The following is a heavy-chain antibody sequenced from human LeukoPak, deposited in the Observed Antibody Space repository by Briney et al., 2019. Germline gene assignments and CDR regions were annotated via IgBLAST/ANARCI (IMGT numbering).Heavy chain of an antibody. Sequence: PGGSLRLSCAASGFTFSSYAMSWVRQAPGKGLEWVSAFSGSGGSTYYADSVKGRFTISRDNSKNTLYLQMNSLRAEDAAVYYCAKDPSLSDIVVVPAFVDYWGQGTLVTVSS. CDR2: FSGSGGST. CDR3: AKDPSLSDIVVVPAFVDY. D-gene: IGHD2-2*01. V-gene: IGHV3-23*01. CDR1: GFTFSSYA. J-gene: IGHJ4*02.